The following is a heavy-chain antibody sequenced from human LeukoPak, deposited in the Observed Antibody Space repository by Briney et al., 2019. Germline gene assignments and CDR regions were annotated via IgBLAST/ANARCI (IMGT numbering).Heavy chain of an antibody. Sequence: GGSLRLSCAASGFTFSSYAMHWVRQAPGKGLEWVAVISYDGSNKYYADSVKGRFTISRDNSKNTLYLQMNSLRAEDTAVYYCARGGGYSYVYYYGMDVWGQGTTVTVSS. CDR3: ARGGGYSYVYYYGMDV. J-gene: IGHJ6*02. D-gene: IGHD5-18*01. CDR2: ISYDGSNK. CDR1: GFTFSSYA. V-gene: IGHV3-30-3*01.